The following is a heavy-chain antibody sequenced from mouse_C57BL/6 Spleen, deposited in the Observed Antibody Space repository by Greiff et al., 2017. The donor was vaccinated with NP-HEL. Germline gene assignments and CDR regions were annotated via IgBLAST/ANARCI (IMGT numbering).Heavy chain of an antibody. V-gene: IGHV5-6*01. CDR2: ISSGGSYT. J-gene: IGHJ4*01. CDR3: ARQGGLRHYYAMDY. Sequence: EVKLMESGGDLVKPGGSLKLSCAASGFTFSSYGMSWVRQTPDKRLEWVATISSGGSYTYYPDSVKGRFTISRDNAKNTLYLQMSSLKSEDTAMYYCARQGGLRHYYAMDYWGQGTSVTVSS. D-gene: IGHD2-4*01. CDR1: GFTFSSYG.